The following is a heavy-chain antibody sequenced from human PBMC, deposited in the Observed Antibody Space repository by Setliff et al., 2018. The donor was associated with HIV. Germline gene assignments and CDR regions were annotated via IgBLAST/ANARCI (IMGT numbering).Heavy chain of an antibody. CDR3: VRRKSELRLISDYMDG. V-gene: IGHV4-39*01. CDR2: MYYSGTT. J-gene: IGHJ6*03. D-gene: IGHD3-10*01. Sequence: SETLSLTCTVSGGSINTRNNYWGWIRQPPGLGLEWIGSMYYSGTTYHSPTLKSRVSMSMDTSRNQFSLKLSSVTAADTAIYYCVRRKSELRLISDYMDGWGKGTTVTVSS. CDR1: GGSINTRNNY.